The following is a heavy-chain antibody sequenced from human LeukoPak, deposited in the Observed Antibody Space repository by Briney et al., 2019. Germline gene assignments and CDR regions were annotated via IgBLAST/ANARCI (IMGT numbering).Heavy chain of an antibody. CDR1: GFAFTNSW. CDR3: ARGPGRSGSDY. D-gene: IGHD6-19*01. V-gene: IGHV3-74*01. J-gene: IGHJ4*02. Sequence: PGGSLRLSCSASGFAFTNSWMHWVRQAPGKGLVWVSRINSDGDITNYANSVKGRFTISRDNAKNSLYLQMNSLRAEDTAVYYCARGPGRSGSDYWGQGTLVTVSS. CDR2: INSDGDIT.